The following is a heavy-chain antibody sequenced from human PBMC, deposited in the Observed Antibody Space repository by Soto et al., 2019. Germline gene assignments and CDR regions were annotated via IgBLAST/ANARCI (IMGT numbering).Heavy chain of an antibody. Sequence: GGSLRLSCVVSGFTFSSYEMNWVRQAPGKGLEWISFITKNGRSIQYADSVKGRFTISRDTSEKTFYLQMNSLRSEDTAVYYCARSDPAYAYGLNVWGQGTTVTVSS. D-gene: IGHD3-10*01. CDR3: ARSDPAYAYGLNV. CDR2: ITKNGRSI. V-gene: IGHV3-48*03. CDR1: GFTFSSYE. J-gene: IGHJ6*02.